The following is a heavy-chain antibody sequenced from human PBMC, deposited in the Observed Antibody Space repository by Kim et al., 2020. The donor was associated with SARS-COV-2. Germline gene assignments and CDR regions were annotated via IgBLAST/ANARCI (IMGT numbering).Heavy chain of an antibody. D-gene: IGHD6-6*01. CDR3: AKDKKGYSSSSSFDY. Sequence: GGSLRLSCAASGFTFSSYGMHWVRQAPGKGLEWVAVISYDGSNKYYADSVKGRFTISRDNSKNTLYLQMNSLRAEDTAVYYCAKDKKGYSSSSSFDYWGQGTLVTVSS. J-gene: IGHJ4*02. V-gene: IGHV3-30*18. CDR1: GFTFSSYG. CDR2: ISYDGSNK.